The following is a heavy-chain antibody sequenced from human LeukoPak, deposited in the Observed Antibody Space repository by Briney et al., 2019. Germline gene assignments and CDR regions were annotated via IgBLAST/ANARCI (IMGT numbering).Heavy chain of an antibody. Sequence: GGSLRLSCAASGFTFSSYSMNWVRQAPGKGLEWVSYISSSSSTIYYADSVKGRFTISRDNAKSSLYLQMNSLRAEDTAVYYCASYYDCDSCGVYWGQGTLVTVSS. D-gene: IGHD3-22*01. V-gene: IGHV3-48*04. J-gene: IGHJ4*02. CDR3: ASYYDCDSCGVY. CDR1: GFTFSSYS. CDR2: ISSSSSTI.